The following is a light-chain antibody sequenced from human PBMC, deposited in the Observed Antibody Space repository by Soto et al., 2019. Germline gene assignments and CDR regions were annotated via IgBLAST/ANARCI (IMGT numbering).Light chain of an antibody. Sequence: QSALTQPASVSGSPGQSITISCTGTSSDVGGYNYVSWYQQHPGKAPKLMIYEVSNRPSGGSNRVSGSKSCNTTSLTISSHQAEDEADYYCSSYTSINTRVFGGGTKLTVL. CDR1: SSDVGGYNY. V-gene: IGLV2-14*01. CDR2: EVS. J-gene: IGLJ3*02. CDR3: SSYTSINTRV.